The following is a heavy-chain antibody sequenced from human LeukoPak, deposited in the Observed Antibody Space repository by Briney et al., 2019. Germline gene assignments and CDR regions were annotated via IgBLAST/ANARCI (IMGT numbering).Heavy chain of an antibody. CDR3: ARDREWVTGFPDYLDY. V-gene: IGHV1-69*04. CDR2: IIPILGIA. Sequence: ASVKVSCKASGGTFSSYAISWVRQAPGQGLEWMGRIIPILGIANYAQKFQGRVTITADKSTSTAYMELSSLRSEDTAVYYCARDREWVTGFPDYLDYWGQGTLVTVSS. CDR1: GGTFSSYA. D-gene: IGHD1-26*01. J-gene: IGHJ4*02.